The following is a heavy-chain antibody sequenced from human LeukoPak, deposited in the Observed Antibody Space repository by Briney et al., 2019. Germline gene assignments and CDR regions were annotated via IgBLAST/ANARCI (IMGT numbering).Heavy chain of an antibody. Sequence: SETLSLTCTVSGVSISSGDYYWSWIRQPPGKGLEWIGYIYYRGGTYYNPSLKSRLTISVDTSKNQFSLRLSSVTAADTAVYYCARGSWSSSIDYWGQGTLVTVSS. CDR1: GVSISSGDYY. CDR2: IYYRGGT. V-gene: IGHV4-30-4*01. J-gene: IGHJ4*02. CDR3: ARGSWSSSIDY. D-gene: IGHD6-6*01.